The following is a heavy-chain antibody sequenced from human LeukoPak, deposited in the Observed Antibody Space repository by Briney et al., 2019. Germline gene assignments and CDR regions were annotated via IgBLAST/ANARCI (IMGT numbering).Heavy chain of an antibody. Sequence: GGSLRLSCAASGFTFSNYWMTWVRQAPGKGLEWVAHISQDGSEEHYMDSAKARFTISRDNAKNSLSLQMNSLRAEDTAVYYRVRDGGVSGYDLLDYWGQGTLVTVSS. D-gene: IGHD5-12*01. V-gene: IGHV3-7*01. J-gene: IGHJ4*02. CDR2: ISQDGSEE. CDR3: VRDGGVSGYDLLDY. CDR1: GFTFSNYW.